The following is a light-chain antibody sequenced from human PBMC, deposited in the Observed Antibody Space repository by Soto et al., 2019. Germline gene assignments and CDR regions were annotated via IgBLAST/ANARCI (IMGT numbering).Light chain of an antibody. CDR1: SSDVGAYNF. Sequence: QSVLSPPASVSGSPGQSITISCTGTSSDVGAYNFVSWHQQHPGKAPKLMIYNVYDRPSGISYRFSGSKSGNTASLTISGLQGEDVADYYCSAYTVSQTYDFGTGTKVTVL. V-gene: IGLV2-14*03. J-gene: IGLJ1*01. CDR3: SAYTVSQTYD. CDR2: NVY.